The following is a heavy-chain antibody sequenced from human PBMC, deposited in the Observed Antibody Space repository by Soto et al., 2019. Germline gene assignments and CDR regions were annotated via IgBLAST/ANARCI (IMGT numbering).Heavy chain of an antibody. D-gene: IGHD2-15*01. Sequence: GESLQISCKADGYSFTRHWIGWMRQVPGRGLEWVAVIYPADSDARYSPSFRGRGTISVDISINTVYLQWRSLKASDTAIYFCASDSHCNGGNCPMGGFAICGQGTMDTVSS. CDR3: ASDSHCNGGNCPMGGFAI. CDR1: GYSFTRHW. CDR2: IYPADSDA. V-gene: IGHV5-51*01. J-gene: IGHJ3*02.